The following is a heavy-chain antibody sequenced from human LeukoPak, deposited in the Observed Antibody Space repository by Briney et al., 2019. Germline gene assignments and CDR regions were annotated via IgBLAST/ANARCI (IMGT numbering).Heavy chain of an antibody. J-gene: IGHJ4*02. D-gene: IGHD3-10*01. CDR2: IYHSGST. V-gene: IGHV4-30-2*01. Sequence: SETLSLTCAVSGGSISSGGYSWSWIRQPPGKGLEWIGYIYHSGSTYYNPSLKSRVAMSVDRSKNQFSLRLSSVTAADTAVYYRARGGDYYGSGSYDGDYFDYWGQGTLVTVSS. CDR1: GGSISSGGYS. CDR3: ARGGDYYGSGSYDGDYFDY.